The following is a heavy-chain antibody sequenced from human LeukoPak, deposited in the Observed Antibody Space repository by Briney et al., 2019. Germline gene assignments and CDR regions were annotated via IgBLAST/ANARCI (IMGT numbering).Heavy chain of an antibody. CDR2: ISYDGSNK. CDR1: GFTFSSYG. D-gene: IGHD5-18*01. V-gene: IGHV3-30*18. Sequence: GGPLRLSCAASGFTFSSYGMHWVRQAPGKGLEWVAVISYDGSNKYYADSVKGRFTISRNNSKNTLYMQMNSLRAEDTDVYYCAKIQVDTAMAPFDYWGQGTLVTVSS. CDR3: AKIQVDTAMAPFDY. J-gene: IGHJ4*02.